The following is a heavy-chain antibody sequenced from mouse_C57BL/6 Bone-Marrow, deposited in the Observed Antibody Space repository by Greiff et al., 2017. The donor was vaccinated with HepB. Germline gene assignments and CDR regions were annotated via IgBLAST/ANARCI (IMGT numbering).Heavy chain of an antibody. CDR3: ARDNYGREFFGY. CDR2: ISDGGSYT. Sequence: EVKLVESGGGLVKPGGSLKLSCAASGFTFSSYAMSWVRQTPEKRLEWVATISDGGSYTYYPDNVKGRFTISRDNAKNNLYLQMSHLKSEDTAMYYCARDNYGREFFGYWGQGTTLTVSS. CDR1: GFTFSSYA. D-gene: IGHD1-1*01. V-gene: IGHV5-4*01. J-gene: IGHJ2*01.